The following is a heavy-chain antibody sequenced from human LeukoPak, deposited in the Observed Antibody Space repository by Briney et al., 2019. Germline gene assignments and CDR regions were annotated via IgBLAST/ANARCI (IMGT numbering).Heavy chain of an antibody. CDR3: TTDYYDSSGYAIDY. D-gene: IGHD3-22*01. Sequence: GSLRLSCAASGFIFSNAWMSWVRQAPGKGLEWVGRLKSKTDGGTTDYAAPVKGRFTISRDDSKNTLYLQMNSLKTEDTAVYYCTTDYYDSSGYAIDYWGQRTLVTVSS. CDR2: LKSKTDGGTT. V-gene: IGHV3-15*01. CDR1: GFIFSNAW. J-gene: IGHJ4*02.